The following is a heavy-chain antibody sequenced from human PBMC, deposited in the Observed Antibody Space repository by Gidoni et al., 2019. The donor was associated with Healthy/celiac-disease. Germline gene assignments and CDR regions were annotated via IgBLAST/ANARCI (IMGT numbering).Heavy chain of an antibody. V-gene: IGHV4-39*01. CDR2: IYYSGST. J-gene: IGHJ5*02. Sequence: QLQLQESGPGLVQPSETLSLPCTVSGGSISSSSYYWGWIRQPPGKGLEWIGSIYYSGSTYYNPSLKSRVTISVDTSKNQFSLKLSSVTAADTAVYYCARRSYGDYVGGWFDPWGQGTLVTVSS. D-gene: IGHD4-17*01. CDR1: GGSISSSSYY. CDR3: ARRSYGDYVGGWFDP.